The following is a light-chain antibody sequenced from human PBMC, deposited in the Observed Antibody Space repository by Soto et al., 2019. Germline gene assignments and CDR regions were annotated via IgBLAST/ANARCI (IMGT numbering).Light chain of an antibody. CDR3: QQYVSAPYT. CDR1: QSVSSNY. Sequence: EIGLTQSPGTLSLSSGERATLSCRASQSVSSNYLTWYQQKPGQAPRLLIYGASSRATGIPDRFSGSGSGADLTLTLNRLEPEDYAVYYCQQYVSAPYTFGQGNKVDIK. J-gene: IGKJ2*01. CDR2: GAS. V-gene: IGKV3-20*01.